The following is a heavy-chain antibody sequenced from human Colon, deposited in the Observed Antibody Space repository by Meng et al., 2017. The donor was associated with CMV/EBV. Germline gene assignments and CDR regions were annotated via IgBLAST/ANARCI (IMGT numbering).Heavy chain of an antibody. J-gene: IGHJ5*02. CDR3: ARGTRWFDP. V-gene: IGHV1-8*01. CDR2: MNPNSGNT. Sequence: KVSCKAYGYTFISYDINGVRQATGQGLEWMGWMNPNSGNTGYAQKFQGRVTMTRNTSISTVYMELSSLRSEDTAVYYCARGTRWFDPWGQGTLVTVSS. CDR1: GYTFISYD.